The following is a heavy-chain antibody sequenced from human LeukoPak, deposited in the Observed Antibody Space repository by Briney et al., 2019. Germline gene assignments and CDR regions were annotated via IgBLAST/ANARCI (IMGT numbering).Heavy chain of an antibody. Sequence: PSETLSLTCTVSGGSIISSGDYWWGWIRQPPGKGLEWIGYIYHSGSTYYNPSLKSRVTISVDRSKNQFSLKLSSVTAADTAVYYCARGWRDYLFDYWGQGTLVTVSS. J-gene: IGHJ4*02. CDR3: ARGWRDYLFDY. CDR1: GGSIISSGDY. D-gene: IGHD5-24*01. V-gene: IGHV4-39*07. CDR2: IYHSGST.